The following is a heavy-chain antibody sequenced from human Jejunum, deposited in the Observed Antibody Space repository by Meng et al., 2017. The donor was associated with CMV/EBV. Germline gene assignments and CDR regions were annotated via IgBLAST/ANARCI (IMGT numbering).Heavy chain of an antibody. CDR2: VIPVLGVA. Sequence: FTDYSVAWVRQAPGQGLQWMGRVIPVLGVANYAQSFQGRVTMTADKSTNTAYMELSDLRSEDTAMYYCARDYSNTISSANWFDPWGQGTLGTVSS. V-gene: IGHV1-69*02. J-gene: IGHJ5*02. CDR3: ARDYSNTISSANWFDP. CDR1: FTDYS. D-gene: IGHD2/OR15-2a*01.